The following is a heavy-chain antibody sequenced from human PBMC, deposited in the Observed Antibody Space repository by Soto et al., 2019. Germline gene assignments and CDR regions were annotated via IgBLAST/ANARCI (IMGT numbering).Heavy chain of an antibody. CDR3: AGEPMYYYGMDV. Sequence: EVQLVESGGGLVKPGGSLRLSCAASGFTFSSYSMNWVRQAPGEGLEWVSSISSSSTYIYYADSVKGRFTISSDNARNSLFLQMNSLRAEDTAVYYCAGEPMYYYGMDVWGQGTTVTVSS. V-gene: IGHV3-21*01. CDR1: GFTFSSYS. CDR2: ISSSSTYI. J-gene: IGHJ6*02.